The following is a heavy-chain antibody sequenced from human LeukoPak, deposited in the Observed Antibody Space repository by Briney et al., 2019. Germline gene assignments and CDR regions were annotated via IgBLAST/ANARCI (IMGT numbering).Heavy chain of an antibody. CDR1: GFTFSSYA. CDR2: ISGSGGST. D-gene: IGHD4-17*01. J-gene: IGHJ6*02. CDR3: AKDYGALGYYYYGMDV. V-gene: IGHV3-23*01. Sequence: PGGSLRLSRAASGFTFSSYAMSWVRQAPGEGLEWVSAISGSGGSTYYADSVKGRFTISRDNSKNTLYLQMNSLRAEDTAVYYCAKDYGALGYYYYGMDVWGQGTTVTVSS.